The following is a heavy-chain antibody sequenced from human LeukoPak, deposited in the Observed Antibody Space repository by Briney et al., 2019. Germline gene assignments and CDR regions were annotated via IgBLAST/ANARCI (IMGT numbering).Heavy chain of an antibody. Sequence: GRSLRLSCAASGLTATDNYFSWVRQAPGKGLEWVSVIFPDGRTYHADSVKGRYTISRDRPKNTLLLQMNSLRADDTALYHCARTNTVYGDFDYWGQGILVTVSS. CDR3: ARTNTVYGDFDY. D-gene: IGHD2/OR15-2a*01. V-gene: IGHV3-53*01. CDR1: GLTATDNY. J-gene: IGHJ4*02. CDR2: IFPDGRT.